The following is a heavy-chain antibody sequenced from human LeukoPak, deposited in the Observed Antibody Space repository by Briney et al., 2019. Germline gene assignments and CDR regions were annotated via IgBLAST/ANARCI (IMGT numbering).Heavy chain of an antibody. V-gene: IGHV1-18*01. Sequence: ASVKVSRKASGYTFTSYGISWVRQAPGQGLEWMGWNSAYNGNTNYAQKLQGRVTMTTDTSTSTAYMELRSLRSDDTAVYYCARGITIFGTTRGSFDYWGQGTLVTVSS. J-gene: IGHJ4*02. CDR3: ARGITIFGTTRGSFDY. CDR2: NSAYNGNT. CDR1: GYTFTSYG. D-gene: IGHD3-3*01.